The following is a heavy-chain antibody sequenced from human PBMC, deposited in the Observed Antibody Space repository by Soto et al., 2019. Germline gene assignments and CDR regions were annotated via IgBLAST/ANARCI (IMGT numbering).Heavy chain of an antibody. D-gene: IGHD5-12*01. J-gene: IGHJ5*02. CDR2: IIPILGIA. Sequence: QVQLVQSGAEVKKPGSSVKVSCKASGGTFSSYTISWVRQAPGQGLEWMGRIIPILGIANYAQKFQGRVTITADKATSTAYIDLSSLRSEDTAVYYCSTLSSAGLHRDWFYPWGQGTLVTVSS. V-gene: IGHV1-69*02. CDR3: STLSSAGLHRDWFYP. CDR1: GGTFSSYT.